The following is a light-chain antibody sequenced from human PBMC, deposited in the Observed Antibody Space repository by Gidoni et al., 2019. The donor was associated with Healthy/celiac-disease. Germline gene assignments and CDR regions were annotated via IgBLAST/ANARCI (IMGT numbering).Light chain of an antibody. CDR3: QQYGSSRNT. Sequence: DIVLTQPPGTLSLSPGESATLSCRASQSVSSSYLAWYQQKPGQAPRLLIQGASSRATGIPDRFSGSGSGTDFTLTISRLEPEEFAVYYCQQYGSSRNTFGQGTRLEIK. V-gene: IGKV3-20*01. CDR2: GAS. J-gene: IGKJ5*01. CDR1: QSVSSSY.